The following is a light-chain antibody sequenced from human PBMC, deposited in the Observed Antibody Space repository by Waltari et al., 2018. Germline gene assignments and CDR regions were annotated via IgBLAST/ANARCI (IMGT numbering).Light chain of an antibody. V-gene: IGKV3-15*01. CDR3: QQYDNWPTLII. CDR2: DAS. Sequence: EIVMTQSPATLSMSPGERAILSCRASQTFSSNLAWYQQKPGQAPRLLIYDASTRATGLPARFSGSGSGTEFTLTISSLQSEDFAVYYCQQYDNWPTLIIFGQGTRLEIK. CDR1: QTFSSN. J-gene: IGKJ5*01.